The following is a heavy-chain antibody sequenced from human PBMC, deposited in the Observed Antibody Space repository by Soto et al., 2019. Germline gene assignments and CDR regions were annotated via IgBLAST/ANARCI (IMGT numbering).Heavy chain of an antibody. CDR2: IYSNENT. D-gene: IGHD2-15*01. V-gene: IGHV4-39*01. CDR3: ARHLTYCSAGSCYSDFPYYGMDV. CDR1: GGSVSSNSYS. Sequence: SETLSLTCTVSGGSVSSNSYSWGWVRQSPGKGLEWIGTIYSNENTHYNPSLLSRVTISVDTSKNQFSLKLSSVTAADTAVYYCARHLTYCSAGSCYSDFPYYGMDVWGQGTTVTVSS. J-gene: IGHJ6*02.